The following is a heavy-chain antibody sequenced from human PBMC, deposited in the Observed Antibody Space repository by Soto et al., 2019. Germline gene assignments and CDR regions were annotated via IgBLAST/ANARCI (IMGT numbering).Heavy chain of an antibody. J-gene: IGHJ4*02. Sequence: EVHLVESGGGSVQPGGSLRLSCAASGFIFSSYWMHWVRQAQGKGLVWISRINNDGSDTTYADSVKGRFTVSRDNTRNTLYLEMRSLRAEDTAVYYCSRDITVTPVYWGQGTLVTVSS. D-gene: IGHD1-20*01. V-gene: IGHV3-74*01. CDR1: GFIFSSYW. CDR3: SRDITVTPVY. CDR2: INNDGSDT.